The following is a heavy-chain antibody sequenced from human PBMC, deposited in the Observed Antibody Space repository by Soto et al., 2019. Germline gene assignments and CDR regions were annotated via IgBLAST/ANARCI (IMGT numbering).Heavy chain of an antibody. V-gene: IGHV3-49*03. D-gene: IGHD3-3*01. CDR2: IRSKAYGGTT. CDR3: ACYYDFWSGDHVSPYHD. CDR1: GFTFGDYA. Sequence: GGSLRLSCTASGFTFGDYAMSWFRQAPGKGLEWVGFIRSKAYGGTTEYAASVKGRFTISRDDSKSIAYLQMNSLKTEDTPAYYCACYYDFWSGDHVSPYHDWGQGTLVTVS. J-gene: IGHJ4*02.